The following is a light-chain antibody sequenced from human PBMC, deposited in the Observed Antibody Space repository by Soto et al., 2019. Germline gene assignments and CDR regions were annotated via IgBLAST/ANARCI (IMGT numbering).Light chain of an antibody. CDR2: GAS. CDR3: QQYDTLPLT. J-gene: IGKJ4*01. V-gene: IGKV3-20*01. Sequence: EIVLTQSPGTLSLSPGERVTLSCRASQSVTSSNLAWYQQKPGQAPSLLISGASTRATGIPDRFIGSGSGTDFTLTISRLEPEDFAVYYCQQYDTLPLTFGGGTKVEI. CDR1: QSVTSSN.